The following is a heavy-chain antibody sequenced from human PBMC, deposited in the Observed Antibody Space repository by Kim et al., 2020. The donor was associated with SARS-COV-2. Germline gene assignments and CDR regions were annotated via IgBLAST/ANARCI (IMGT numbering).Heavy chain of an antibody. CDR2: ISYDGSNK. J-gene: IGHJ3*02. CDR3: AKDRQTAMAIDDAFDI. V-gene: IGHV3-30*18. Sequence: GGSLRLSCAASGFTFSSYGMHWVRQAPGKGLEWVAVISYDGSNKYYADSVKGRFTISRDNSKNTLYLQMNSLRAEDTAVYYCAKDRQTAMAIDDAFDIWGQGTMVTVSS. CDR1: GFTFSSYG. D-gene: IGHD5-18*01.